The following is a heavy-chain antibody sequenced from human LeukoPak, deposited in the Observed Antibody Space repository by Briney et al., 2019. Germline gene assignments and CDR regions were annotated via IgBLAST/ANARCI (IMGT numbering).Heavy chain of an antibody. V-gene: IGHV3-48*03. CDR3: AREPSRSPYYFDY. CDR2: ISSSGSTI. CDR1: GFTFSSYE. J-gene: IGHJ4*02. Sequence: GGSLRLSCAASGFTFSSYEMNWVRQAPGKGLEWVSYISSSGSTIYYADSVKGRFTISRDNAKNSLYLQMNSLRAEDTAVYYCAREPSRSPYYFDYWGQGTLVTVSS.